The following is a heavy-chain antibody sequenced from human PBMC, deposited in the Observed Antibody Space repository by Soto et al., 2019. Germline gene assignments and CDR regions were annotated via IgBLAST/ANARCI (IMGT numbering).Heavy chain of an antibody. CDR3: ARRLPGGRLFDP. V-gene: IGHV4-59*02. CDR2: IYYSGST. Sequence: SETLSLTCTVSGGSVSSYYWSWIRQPPGKGLEWVGYIYYSGSTNYNPSLKSRVTISLETSKNQFSLKLSSVTAADTAVYYCARRLPGGRLFDPWGQGTLVTVSS. J-gene: IGHJ5*02. CDR1: GGSVSSYY.